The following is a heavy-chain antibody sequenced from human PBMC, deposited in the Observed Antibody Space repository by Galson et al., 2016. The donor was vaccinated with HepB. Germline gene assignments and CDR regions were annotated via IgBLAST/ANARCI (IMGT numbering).Heavy chain of an antibody. Sequence: SLRLSCAASGFTVSRDYMSWVRQAPGKGLEWVSVIYSGGTTYYADSVKGRFTIPRDSPKNTLYLQMNSLRLEDTAGYYCTRDWGSSRCLHWGQGTQVTVSS. CDR1: GFTVSRDY. V-gene: IGHV3-66*01. J-gene: IGHJ4*02. CDR3: TRDWGSSRCLH. D-gene: IGHD6-13*01. CDR2: IYSGGTT.